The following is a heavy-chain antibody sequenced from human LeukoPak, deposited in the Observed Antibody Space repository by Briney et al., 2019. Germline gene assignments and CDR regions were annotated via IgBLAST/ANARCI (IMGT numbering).Heavy chain of an antibody. CDR3: ARDYYDSSGYKAFDI. V-gene: IGHV3-48*04. CDR2: ISSSSSTI. CDR1: GFTFSSYS. J-gene: IGHJ3*02. Sequence: PGGSLRLSCAASGFTFSSYSMNWVRQAPGKGLEWVSYISSSSSTIYYADSVKGRFTISRDNAKNSLYLQMNSLRAEDTAVYYCARDYYDSSGYKAFDIWGQGTMVTVSS. D-gene: IGHD3-22*01.